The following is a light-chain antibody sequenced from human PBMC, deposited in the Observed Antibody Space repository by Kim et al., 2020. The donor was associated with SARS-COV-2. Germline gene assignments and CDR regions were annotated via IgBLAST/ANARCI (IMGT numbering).Light chain of an antibody. CDR1: SGSIASNY. J-gene: IGLJ3*02. Sequence: FLLPPPPSFSSSPGQTVTISCTRSSGSIASNYVQWYQQRPGSAPTTVIYEDNQRPSGVPDRFSGSIDSSSNSASLTISGLKTEDEADYYCQSYDSSNHWVFGGGTQLTVL. CDR3: QSYDSSNHWV. CDR2: EDN. V-gene: IGLV6-57*03.